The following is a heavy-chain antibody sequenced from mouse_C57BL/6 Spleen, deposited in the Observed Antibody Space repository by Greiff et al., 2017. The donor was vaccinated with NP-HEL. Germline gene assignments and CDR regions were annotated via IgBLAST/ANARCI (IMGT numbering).Heavy chain of an antibody. CDR1: GFTFSSYA. V-gene: IGHV5-9-1*02. CDR2: ISSGGDYI. J-gene: IGHJ3*01. CDR3: TSTTEAWFAY. Sequence: EVKLEESGEGLVKPGGSLKLSCAASGFTFSSYAMSWVRQTPEKRLEWVAYISSGGDYIYYAETVKGRFTISRDNARNTLYLQMSSLKSEDTAMYYCTSTTEAWFAYWGQGTLVTVSA. D-gene: IGHD2-12*01.